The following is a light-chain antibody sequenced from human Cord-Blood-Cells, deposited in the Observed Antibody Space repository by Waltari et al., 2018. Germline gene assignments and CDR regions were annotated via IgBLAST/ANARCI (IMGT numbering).Light chain of an antibody. CDR1: SSDVGGYNS. Sequence: QSALTQPASVSGSPGQSITIPCTGTSSDVGGYNSVSWYQQHPGKAPKLMIYDVSNRPSGVSNRFSGSKSGNMASLTISGLQAEDEADYYCSSYTSSSTLYVFGTGTKVTVL. J-gene: IGLJ1*01. CDR2: DVS. V-gene: IGLV2-14*01. CDR3: SSYTSSSTLYV.